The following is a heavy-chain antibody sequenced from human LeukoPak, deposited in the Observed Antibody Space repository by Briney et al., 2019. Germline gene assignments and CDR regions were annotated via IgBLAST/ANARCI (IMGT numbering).Heavy chain of an antibody. CDR3: AKSLPGVTTLDY. CDR1: GFTFSSYG. CDR2: ISYDGSNK. D-gene: IGHD4-17*01. J-gene: IGHJ4*02. V-gene: IGHV3-30*18. Sequence: GSLRLSCAASGFTFSSYGMHWVRQAPGKGLEWVAVISYDGSNKYYADSVKGRFTISRDNSKNTLYLQMNSLRAEDTAVYYCAKSLPGVTTLDYWGQGTLVTVSS.